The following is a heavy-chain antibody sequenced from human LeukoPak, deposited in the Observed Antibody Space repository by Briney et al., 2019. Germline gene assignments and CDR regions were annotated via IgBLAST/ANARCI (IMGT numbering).Heavy chain of an antibody. V-gene: IGHV3-21*01. J-gene: IGHJ4*02. CDR2: ISSSSSYI. CDR3: ARGTVVPAYKGLFDY. D-gene: IGHD2-2*01. Sequence: GGSLRLSCAASGFTFSSYSMNWVRQAPGKGLEWVSSISSSSSYIYYADSVKGRFTISRDNAKNPLYLQMNSLRAEDTAVYYCARGTVVPAYKGLFDYWGQGTLVTVSS. CDR1: GFTFSSYS.